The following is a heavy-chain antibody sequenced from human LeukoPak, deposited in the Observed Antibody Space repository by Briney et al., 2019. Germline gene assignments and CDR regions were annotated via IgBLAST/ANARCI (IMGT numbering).Heavy chain of an antibody. D-gene: IGHD3-22*01. CDR3: ATSDDSSGSD. V-gene: IGHV3-7*01. CDR2: INLDGSVR. Sequence: GGSLRLSCAAAGFTFSGYWMSWVRQAPGKGLEWVANINLDGSVRHYVDSARGRFTISRDNAKNSLYLQMNSLRAEDTALYYCATSDDSSGSDWGQGTMVTVSS. J-gene: IGHJ4*02. CDR1: GFTFSGYW.